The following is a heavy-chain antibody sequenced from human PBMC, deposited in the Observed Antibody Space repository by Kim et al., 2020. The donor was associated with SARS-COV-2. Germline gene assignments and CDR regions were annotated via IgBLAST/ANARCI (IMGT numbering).Heavy chain of an antibody. CDR2: IYQSGGT. CDR1: GASISSGSYS. Sequence: SETLSLTCDVSGASISSGSYSWSWIRQSPGQGLEWIASIYQSGGTYYTPSLKSRLSISMDRSRNRFSLTLTSVTAAATADYYCARGPYSDYFDYWGTGT. CDR3: ARGPYSDYFDY. V-gene: IGHV4-30-2*06. J-gene: IGHJ4*02. D-gene: IGHD4-4*01.